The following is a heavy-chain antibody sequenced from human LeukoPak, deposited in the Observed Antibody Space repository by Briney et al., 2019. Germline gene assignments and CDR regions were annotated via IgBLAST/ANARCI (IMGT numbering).Heavy chain of an antibody. Sequence: RASVKVSCKASGGTFSSYAISWVRQAPGQGLEWMRGIIPIFGTANYAQKFQGRVTITADESTSTAYMELSSLRSEDTAVYYCARENGRPDSARWFEGAFDIWGQGTMVTVSS. CDR3: ARENGRPDSARWFEGAFDI. CDR1: GGTFSSYA. D-gene: IGHD3-10*01. J-gene: IGHJ3*02. V-gene: IGHV1-69*13. CDR2: IIPIFGTA.